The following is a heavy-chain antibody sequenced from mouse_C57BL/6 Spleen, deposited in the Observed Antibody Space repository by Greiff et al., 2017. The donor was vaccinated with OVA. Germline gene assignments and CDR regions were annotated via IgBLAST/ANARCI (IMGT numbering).Heavy chain of an antibody. Sequence: QVQLQQPGAELVKPGASVKLSCKASGYTFTSYWMHWVKQRPGQGLEWIGMIHPNSGSTNYNEKFKSKATLTVYKSSSTAYMQLSSLTSEDSAVYYCARVITTVVAFYWYFDVWGTGTTVTVSS. CDR2: IHPNSGST. CDR1: GYTFTSYW. CDR3: ARVITTVVAFYWYFDV. D-gene: IGHD1-1*01. J-gene: IGHJ1*03. V-gene: IGHV1-64*01.